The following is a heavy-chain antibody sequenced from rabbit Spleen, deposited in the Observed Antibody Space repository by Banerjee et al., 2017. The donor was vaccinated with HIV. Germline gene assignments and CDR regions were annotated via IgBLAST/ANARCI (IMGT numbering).Heavy chain of an antibody. CDR3: ARGPPYAGYTTYGYVYFNL. D-gene: IGHD7-1*01. V-gene: IGHV1S47*01. Sequence: QEQLVESGGGLVQPEGSLTLTCKAAGFDFSSSDYMCWVRQAPGKGLEWIGYIDPVFGSTYYASWVNGRFTISSDNAQNTLYLQLKSLTAADTATYFCARGPPYAGYTTYGYVYFNLWGPGTLVTVS. CDR2: IDPVFGST. CDR1: GFDFSSSD. J-gene: IGHJ4*01.